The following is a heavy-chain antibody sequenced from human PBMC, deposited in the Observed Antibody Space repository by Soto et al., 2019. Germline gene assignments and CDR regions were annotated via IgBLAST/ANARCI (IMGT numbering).Heavy chain of an antibody. CDR1: GYTFTSYD. CDR3: ARPGYYDSSGYKRGNAFDM. V-gene: IGHV1-8*01. D-gene: IGHD3-22*01. Sequence: ASVKVSCKASGYTFTSYDINWVRQATGQGLEWMGWMNPNSGNTGYAQKFQGRVTMTTDTSTSTAYMELRSLRSDDTAVYYCARPGYYDSSGYKRGNAFDMWGQGTMVTVSS. CDR2: MNPNSGNT. J-gene: IGHJ3*02.